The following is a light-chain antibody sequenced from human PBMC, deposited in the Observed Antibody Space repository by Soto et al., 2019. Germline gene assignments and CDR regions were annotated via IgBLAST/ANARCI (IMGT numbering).Light chain of an antibody. CDR2: EVS. V-gene: IGLV2-14*01. CDR1: SSDVGHYNY. CDR3: SSYTRSSSWV. J-gene: IGLJ3*02. Sequence: QSALTQPASVSGSPGQSITISCTGTSSDVGHYNYVSWYQQHPGKAPELMIYEVSNRPSGISNRFSGSKSGNTASLTISGLQAEDEADYYCSSYTRSSSWVFGGGTKLTVL.